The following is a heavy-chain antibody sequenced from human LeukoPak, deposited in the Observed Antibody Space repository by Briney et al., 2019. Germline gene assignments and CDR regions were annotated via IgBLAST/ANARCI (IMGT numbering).Heavy chain of an antibody. V-gene: IGHV3-7*01. Sequence: PGGSLRLSCAASGFTFSSHWMSWVRQAPGKGLEWVANINQDGSEKYYVDSVMGRFTVSRDNAKSSLYLQMNSLRAEDTAVYYCARDQVGPEDWGQGTLVTVSS. J-gene: IGHJ4*02. CDR1: GFTFSSHW. D-gene: IGHD1-26*01. CDR3: ARDQVGPED. CDR2: INQDGSEK.